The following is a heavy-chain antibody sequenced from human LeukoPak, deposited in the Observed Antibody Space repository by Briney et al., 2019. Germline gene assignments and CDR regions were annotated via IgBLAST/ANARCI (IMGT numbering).Heavy chain of an antibody. J-gene: IGHJ3*01. CDR1: GYMFDNYW. CDR3: ARTRGVDHLDVFDV. CDR2: VYSGDSDT. Sequence: GESLKISCKGSGYMFDNYWIAWVRQMPGKGLEWMGIVYSGDSDTRYSPSFQGQVSISADKSISTAYLQWRSLKASDTAMYYCARTRGVDHLDVFDVWGQGTMVTVSS. V-gene: IGHV5-51*01. D-gene: IGHD3-3*01.